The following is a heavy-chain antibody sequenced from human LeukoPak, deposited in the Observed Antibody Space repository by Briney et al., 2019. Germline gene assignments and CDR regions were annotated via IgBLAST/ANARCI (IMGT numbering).Heavy chain of an antibody. CDR2: INPSGGST. CDR3: ARGYYDSSGYRRAFDI. D-gene: IGHD3-22*01. CDR1: GYTFTSYY. V-gene: IGHV1-46*01. Sequence: ASVKVSCKASGYTFTSYYMHWVRQAPGQGLEWMGIINPSGGSTSYAQKFQGRVTMTRDMSTSTVYMELSSLRSEDTAVYYCARGYYDSSGYRRAFDIWGQGTMVTVSS. J-gene: IGHJ3*02.